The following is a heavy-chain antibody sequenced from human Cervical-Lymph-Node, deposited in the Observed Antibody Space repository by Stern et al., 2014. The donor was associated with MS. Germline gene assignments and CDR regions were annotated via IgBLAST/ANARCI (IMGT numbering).Heavy chain of an antibody. V-gene: IGHV4-34*01. CDR2: INSSGGT. CDR1: GASFSDNY. CDR3: ARERKVERSSRLLVSFDV. D-gene: IGHD1-1*01. J-gene: IGHJ3*01. Sequence: QVQLQQWGAGLLRPSETLSLTCAVQGASFSDNYWSWIRQTPGKALEWIGEINSSGGTHYNPSLMSRATLSVAPSRNQFSLKLSSLTAADTAMYYCARERKVERSSRLLVSFDVWGQGTLVTVSS.